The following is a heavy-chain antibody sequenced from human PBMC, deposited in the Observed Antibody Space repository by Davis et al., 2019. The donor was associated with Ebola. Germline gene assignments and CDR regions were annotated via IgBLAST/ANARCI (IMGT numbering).Heavy chain of an antibody. V-gene: IGHV3-48*01. CDR1: GFTFSSYS. CDR3: ARTGSMVRGVLYYYYGMDV. J-gene: IGHJ6*04. CDR2: ISSSSSTI. Sequence: GGSLRLSCAASGFTFSSYSMNWVRQAPGKGLEWVSYISSSSSTIYYADSVKGRFTISRDNAKNSLYLQMNSLRAEDTAVYYCARTGSMVRGVLYYYYGMDVWGKGTTVTVSS. D-gene: IGHD3-10*01.